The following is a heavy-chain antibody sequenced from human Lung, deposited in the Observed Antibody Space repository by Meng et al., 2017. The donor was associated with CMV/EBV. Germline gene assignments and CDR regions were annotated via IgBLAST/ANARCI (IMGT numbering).Heavy chain of an antibody. V-gene: IGHV3-23*01. D-gene: IGHD2-2*01. CDR2: ISSSGGTT. Sequence: GGSLRLXCAASGFIFSSYTMNWVRQAPGKGLEWISGISSSGGTTYYADSVKGRLTISRDNSKGTVYLEMNSLRAEDTAIYYCPKAADVYQLLEYYFDSWGQGXLVTVSS. CDR3: PKAADVYQLLEYYFDS. J-gene: IGHJ4*02. CDR1: GFIFSSYT.